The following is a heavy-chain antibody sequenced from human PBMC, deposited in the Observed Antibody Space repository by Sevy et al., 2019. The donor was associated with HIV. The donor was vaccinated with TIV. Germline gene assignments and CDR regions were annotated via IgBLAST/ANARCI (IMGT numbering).Heavy chain of an antibody. CDR2: IWYDGSNK. D-gene: IGHD2-15*01. V-gene: IGHV3-33*01. CDR3: ARDSCSGGSCYLEVGRNYYYGMDV. Sequence: QSGGSLRLSCAASGFTFSSYGMHWVRQAPGKGLEWVAVIWYDGSNKYYADSVKGRFTISRDNSKNTLYLQMNSLRAEDTAVYYCARDSCSGGSCYLEVGRNYYYGMDVWGQGTTVTVSS. J-gene: IGHJ6*02. CDR1: GFTFSSYG.